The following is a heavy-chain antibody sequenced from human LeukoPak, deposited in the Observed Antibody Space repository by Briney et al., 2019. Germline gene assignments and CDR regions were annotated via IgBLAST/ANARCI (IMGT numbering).Heavy chain of an antibody. CDR3: ARDDYYDSSGYYVNYYYYGMDV. D-gene: IGHD3-22*01. Sequence: PGGSLRLSCAASGFTFSSYAMHWVRQAPGKGLESVSAISSNGGSTYYANSVKGRFTISRDSSKNTLYLQMGSLRAEDMAVYYCARDDYYDSSGYYVNYYYYGMDVWGQGTTVTVSS. CDR2: ISSNGGST. CDR1: GFTFSSYA. J-gene: IGHJ6*02. V-gene: IGHV3-64*01.